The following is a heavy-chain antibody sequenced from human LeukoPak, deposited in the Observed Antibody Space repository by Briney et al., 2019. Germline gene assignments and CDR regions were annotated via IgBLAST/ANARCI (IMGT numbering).Heavy chain of an antibody. CDR3: ARVDFWSGYSFDY. V-gene: IGHV4-61*01. CDR2: IYYSGST. D-gene: IGHD3-3*01. CDR1: GGSISSGSYY. J-gene: IGHJ4*02. Sequence: PSQTLSLTCTVSGGSISSGSYYWSWIRQPPGKGLEWIGYIYYSGSTNYNPSLKSRVTISVDTSKNQFSLKLSSVTAADTAVYYCARVDFWSGYSFDYWGQGTLVTVSS.